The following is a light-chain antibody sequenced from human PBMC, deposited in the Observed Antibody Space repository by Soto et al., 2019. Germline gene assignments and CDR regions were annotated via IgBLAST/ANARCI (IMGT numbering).Light chain of an antibody. J-gene: IGKJ3*01. CDR2: DAS. CDR1: QDITNH. Sequence: DIQMTQSPSSLSASVGDTVTITCQASQDITNHLNWYQQKPGKAPNLLIYDASHLETGVPSRFSGSGSRTYFTLTISSQQPEDIATYYCQKYDDVPQFGPGTKVDF. CDR3: QKYDDVPQ. V-gene: IGKV1-33*01.